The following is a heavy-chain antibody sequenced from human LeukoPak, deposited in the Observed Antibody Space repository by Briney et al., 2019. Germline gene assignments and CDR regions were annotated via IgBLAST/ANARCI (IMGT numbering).Heavy chain of an antibody. CDR1: GFTVSSNY. J-gene: IGHJ6*03. D-gene: IGHD4-11*01. CDR3: ARTRSNYEGYYYYYYMDV. V-gene: IGHV3-66*02. CDR2: IYSGGST. Sequence: GGSLRLSCAASGFTVSSNYMSWVRQAPGKGLEWVSVIYSGGSTYYADSVKGRFTISRDNSKNTLYLQMNSLRAEDTAVYYCARTRSNYEGYYYYYYMDVWGKGTTVTVSS.